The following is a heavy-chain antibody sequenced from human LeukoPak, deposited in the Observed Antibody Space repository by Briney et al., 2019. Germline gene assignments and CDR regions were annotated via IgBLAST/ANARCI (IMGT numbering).Heavy chain of an antibody. V-gene: IGHV3-66*01. Sequence: GGSLRLSCAASGFTVSSNYMSWVRQAPGKGLEWVSVIYSGGSTYYADSVKGRFTISRDNSKNTLYLQMNSLRAEDTAVYYCASSELHSSGWTKYYFDYWGQGTLVTVSS. CDR1: GFTVSSNY. J-gene: IGHJ4*02. CDR2: IYSGGST. CDR3: ASSELHSSGWTKYYFDY. D-gene: IGHD6-19*01.